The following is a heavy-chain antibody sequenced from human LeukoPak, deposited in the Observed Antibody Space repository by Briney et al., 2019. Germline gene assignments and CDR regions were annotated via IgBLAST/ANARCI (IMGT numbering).Heavy chain of an antibody. V-gene: IGHV3-33*06. Sequence: GESPKISCAASGFTFSSYGMHRVRQAPGKGLEWVAVIWYDGSNKYYADSVKGRFTISRDNSKNTLYLQMNSLRAEDTAVYYCAKTVGASATAPYYFDYWGQGTLVTVSS. CDR2: IWYDGSNK. CDR1: GFTFSSYG. D-gene: IGHD1-26*01. CDR3: AKTVGASATAPYYFDY. J-gene: IGHJ4*02.